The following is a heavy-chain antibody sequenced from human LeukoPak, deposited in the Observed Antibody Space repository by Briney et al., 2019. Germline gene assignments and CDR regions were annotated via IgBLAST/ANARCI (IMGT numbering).Heavy chain of an antibody. CDR1: GGSNSSYY. Sequence: PSETLSLTCTVSGGSNSSYYWSWIRQPPGKGLEWIGYIYYSGSTNYNPSLKSRVTISVDTSKNQFSLKLSSVTAADTAVYYCARTDHLDWFDPWGRGTLVTVSS. J-gene: IGHJ5*02. V-gene: IGHV4-59*01. CDR2: IYYSGST. CDR3: ARTDHLDWFDP. D-gene: IGHD3-16*01.